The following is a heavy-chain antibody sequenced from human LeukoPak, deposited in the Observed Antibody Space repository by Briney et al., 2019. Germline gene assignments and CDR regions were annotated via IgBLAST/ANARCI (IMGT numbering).Heavy chain of an antibody. CDR1: GFTFNNYA. V-gene: IGHV3-23*01. D-gene: IGHD3-9*01. CDR2: INGPGDYI. Sequence: GGSLRLSCAASGFTFNNYAMTWIRQAPGKGLEWVSAINGPGDYIYYADSVKGRFTISRDNAKNTLYLQMNSLRAEDTAVYYCARDSRIRYFDWLLDWGQGTLVTVSS. J-gene: IGHJ4*02. CDR3: ARDSRIRYFDWLLD.